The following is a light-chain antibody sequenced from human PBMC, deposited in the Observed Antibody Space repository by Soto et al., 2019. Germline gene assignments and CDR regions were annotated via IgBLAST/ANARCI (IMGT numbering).Light chain of an antibody. CDR3: QPVGSSWLT. J-gene: IGKJ1*01. V-gene: IGKV3-20*01. CDR1: QSIGSSY. CDR2: GTS. Sequence: ENVLTQSPGTLSLSPGERATLSCRASQSIGSSYLAWYQQKPGHAPRLIIYGTSSRATGIPDRFSGSGSGTDFTLTISRLEPEDCAVYYCQPVGSSWLTFGQGTKVEIK.